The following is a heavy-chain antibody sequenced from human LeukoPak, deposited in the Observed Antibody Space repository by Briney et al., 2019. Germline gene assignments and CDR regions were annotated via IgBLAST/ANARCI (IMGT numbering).Heavy chain of an antibody. J-gene: IGHJ5*02. CDR2: IYYSGST. V-gene: IGHV4-59*01. CDR1: GGSISSYY. Sequence: SETLSLTCTVSGGSISSYYWSWIRQPPGKGLEWIGYIYYSGSTNYNPSLKSRVTISVDTSKNQFSLKLSSVTAADTAVYHCARSAYSSSWTWFDPWGQGTLVTVSS. D-gene: IGHD6-13*01. CDR3: ARSAYSSSWTWFDP.